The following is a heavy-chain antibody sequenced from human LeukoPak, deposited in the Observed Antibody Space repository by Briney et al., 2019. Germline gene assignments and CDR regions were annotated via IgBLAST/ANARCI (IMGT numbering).Heavy chain of an antibody. J-gene: IGHJ4*02. Sequence: GGSLRLSCAASGFTFSGHWMHWARQLPGKGLVWVSRISPTGSTTSYADSVKGRFTVSRDNAKNTLYLQVNNLRAEDTAVYYCARGPNSNWSGLDFWGQGTLLTASS. CDR1: GFTFSGHW. CDR2: ISPTGSTT. V-gene: IGHV3-74*01. CDR3: ARGPNSNWSGLDF. D-gene: IGHD6-6*01.